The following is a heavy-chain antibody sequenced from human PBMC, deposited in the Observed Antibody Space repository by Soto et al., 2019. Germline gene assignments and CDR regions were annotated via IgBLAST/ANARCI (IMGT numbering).Heavy chain of an antibody. D-gene: IGHD5-12*01. CDR1: GGSISSGGYY. V-gene: IGHV4-31*03. Sequence: QVQLQESGPGLVKPSQTLSLTCTVSGGSISSGGYYWSWIRQHPGKGLEWIGYIYYSGSTYYNPSLTSRVALSVDTSKNQFSLKLSSVTAADTAIYYCARNRDGYNQYYFDYWGQGTLVTVSS. CDR2: IYYSGST. CDR3: ARNRDGYNQYYFDY. J-gene: IGHJ4*02.